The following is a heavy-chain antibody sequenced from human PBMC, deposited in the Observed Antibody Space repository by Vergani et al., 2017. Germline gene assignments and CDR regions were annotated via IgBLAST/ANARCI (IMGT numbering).Heavy chain of an antibody. V-gene: IGHV3-23*01. CDR3: AKANPRNSGYDYLYYYHAMDV. CDR2: ISGSGGSP. D-gene: IGHD5-12*01. CDR1: GFTFNHYA. Sequence: TASGFTFNHYAMNWVRQAPGKGLEWVPGISGSGGSPYYAGSVKGRFTISRDSSKNTLYLQMNSLSAGDTAVYYCAKANPRNSGYDYLYYYHAMDVWGQGTTVTVSS. J-gene: IGHJ6*02.